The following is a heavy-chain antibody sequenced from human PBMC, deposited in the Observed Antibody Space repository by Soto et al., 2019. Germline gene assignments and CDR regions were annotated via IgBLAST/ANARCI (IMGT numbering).Heavy chain of an antibody. J-gene: IGHJ4*02. V-gene: IGHV1-69*02. Sequence: ASVKVSCKASGGTFSSYTISWVRQAPGQGLEWMGRIIPILGIANYAQKFQGRVTITADKSTSTAYMELSSLRSEDTAVYYCARAALRSNPDYWGQGTLVTVSS. CDR2: IIPILGIA. CDR1: GGTFSSYT. CDR3: ARAALRSNPDY. D-gene: IGHD4-17*01.